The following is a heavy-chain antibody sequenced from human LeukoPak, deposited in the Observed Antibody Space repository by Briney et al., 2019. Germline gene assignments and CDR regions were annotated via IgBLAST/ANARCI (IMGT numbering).Heavy chain of an antibody. J-gene: IGHJ5*02. D-gene: IGHD3-3*01. CDR2: TYYRSKWYN. Sequence: SQTLSLTCAISGDSVSSNSAAWNWIRQSPSRGLEWLGRTYYRSKWYNDYAVSVKSRITINPDTSKNQFSLQLNSVTPEDTAVYYCARHEARFWSGYNWFDPWGQGTLVTVSS. CDR1: GDSVSSNSAA. CDR3: ARHEARFWSGYNWFDP. V-gene: IGHV6-1*01.